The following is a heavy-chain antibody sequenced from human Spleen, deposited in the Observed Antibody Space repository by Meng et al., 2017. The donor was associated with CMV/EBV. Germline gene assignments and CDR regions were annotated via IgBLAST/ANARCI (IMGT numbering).Heavy chain of an antibody. V-gene: IGHV3-48*03. CDR3: ARGCSSTSCYSFGGY. D-gene: IGHD2-2*01. Sequence: GESLKISCAASGFTFSSYEMNWVRQAPGKGLEWVSYISSSGNIKYYADSVKGRFTISRDNAQNSLYLEMNSLRAEDTAVYYCARGCSSTSCYSFGGYWGQGTLVTVSS. CDR2: ISSSGNIK. CDR1: GFTFSSYE. J-gene: IGHJ4*02.